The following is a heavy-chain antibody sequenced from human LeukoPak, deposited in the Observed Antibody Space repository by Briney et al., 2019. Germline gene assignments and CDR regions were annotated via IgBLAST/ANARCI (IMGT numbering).Heavy chain of an antibody. CDR3: ARQPSWYEKFDN. V-gene: IGHV4-59*01. CDR1: GDSISSYY. CDR2: VYYSGST. Sequence: PSETLSLTWTVSGDSISSYYWSWIRQPPGKGLEWIGYVYYSGSTNYNPSLKSRVTISVDTSKNQFSLKLSSVTAADTAVYYCARQPSWYEKFDNWGQGTLVTVSS. D-gene: IGHD6-13*01. J-gene: IGHJ4*01.